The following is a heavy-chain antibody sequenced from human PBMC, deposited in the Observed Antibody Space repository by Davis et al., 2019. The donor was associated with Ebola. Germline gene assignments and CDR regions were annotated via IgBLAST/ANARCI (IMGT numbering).Heavy chain of an antibody. CDR3: ASLGTS. V-gene: IGHV3-21*06. J-gene: IGHJ4*02. CDR1: GFTFSSYA. CDR2: IGGNSPYI. Sequence: GGSLRLSCAASGFTFSSYAMSWVRQAPGKGLEWVASIGGNSPYISYADSVRGRFTISRDNAKNSLYLQMNSLRVEDTAVYYCASLGTSWGQGTLVTVSS. D-gene: IGHD7-27*01.